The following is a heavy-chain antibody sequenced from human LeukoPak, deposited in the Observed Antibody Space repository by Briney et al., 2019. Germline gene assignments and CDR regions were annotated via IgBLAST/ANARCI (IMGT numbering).Heavy chain of an antibody. CDR2: INPNSGGT. V-gene: IGHV1-2*02. CDR3: ARHVGQLDWYYFDY. J-gene: IGHJ4*02. D-gene: IGHD3/OR15-3a*01. CDR1: GYTFTGCY. Sequence: ASVKVSCKASGYTFTGCYMHWARQAPGQGLEWMGWINPNSGGTNYAQKFQGRVTMTRDTSISTAYMELSRLRSEDTAVYYCARHVGQLDWYYFDYWGQGTLVTVSS.